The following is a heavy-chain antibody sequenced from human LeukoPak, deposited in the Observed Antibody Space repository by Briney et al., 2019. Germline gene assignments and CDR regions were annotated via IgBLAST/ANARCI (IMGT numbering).Heavy chain of an antibody. CDR1: GYTFTGYY. CDR3: ATPPIAVAGTGYYYYYMDV. D-gene: IGHD6-19*01. J-gene: IGHJ6*03. CDR2: INPNSGGT. V-gene: IGHV1-2*02. Sequence: ASVKVSCKASGYTFTGYYMHWVRQAPGQGLEWMGWINPNSGGTNYAQKFQGRVTMTEDTSTDTAYMELSSLRSEDTAVYYCATPPIAVAGTGYYYYYMDVWGKGTTVTVSS.